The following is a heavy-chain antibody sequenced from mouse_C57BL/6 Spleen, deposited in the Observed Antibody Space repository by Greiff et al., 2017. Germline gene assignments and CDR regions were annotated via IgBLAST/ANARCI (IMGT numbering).Heavy chain of an antibody. D-gene: IGHD2-12*01. J-gene: IGHJ4*01. CDR2: INPNNGGT. CDR1: GYTFTDYN. V-gene: IGHV1-18*01. CDR3: ARRGDDPYAMDY. Sequence: VQLKQSGPELVKPGASVKIPCKASGYTFTDYNMDWVKQSHGKSLEWIGDINPNNGGTIYNQKFKGKATLTVDKSSSTAYMELRSLTSEDTAVYYCARRGDDPYAMDYWGQGTSVTVSS.